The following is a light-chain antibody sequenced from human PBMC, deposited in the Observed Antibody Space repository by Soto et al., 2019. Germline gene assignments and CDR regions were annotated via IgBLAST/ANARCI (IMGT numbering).Light chain of an antibody. CDR3: QQYYSSPAP. Sequence: DIVMTQSPDSLAVSLGERATLNCKSSQSVLYNANNKNYLAWYQKKPGQPPKLLIYWASTRESGVPDRVSGSGSGTDFTLPVRSLQADDVAVYYCQQYYSSPAPFCPGTKGHIK. CDR2: WAS. J-gene: IGKJ3*01. V-gene: IGKV4-1*01. CDR1: QSVLYNANNKNY.